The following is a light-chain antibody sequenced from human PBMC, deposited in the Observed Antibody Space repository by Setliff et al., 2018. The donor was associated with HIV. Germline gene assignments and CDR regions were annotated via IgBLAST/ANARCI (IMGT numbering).Light chain of an antibody. J-gene: IGLJ1*01. V-gene: IGLV2-18*02. CDR1: SSDVGNYNR. Sequence: QSVLTQPPSVFGSPGQSVTISCTGTSSDVGNYNRVSWYQQPTGTAPKLILYEVNYRPSGVPDRFSGSKSGVTASLTISGLQAEDEADYYCSSYTDSATFVFGTGTKVTVL. CDR3: SSYTDSATFV. CDR2: EVN.